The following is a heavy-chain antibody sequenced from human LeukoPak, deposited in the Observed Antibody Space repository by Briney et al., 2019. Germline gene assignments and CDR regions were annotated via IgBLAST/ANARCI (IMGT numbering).Heavy chain of an antibody. CDR1: GFTFNTYT. D-gene: IGHD1-26*01. CDR2: ISSSSSYI. V-gene: IGHV3-21*01. J-gene: IGHJ4*02. Sequence: GGSLRLSCAASGFTFNTYTMNWVRQAPGKGLEWVSSISSSSSYIYYADSVKGRFTISRDNAKNSLYLQMNSLRAEDTAVYYCARHSGSYAWGQGTLVTVSS. CDR3: ARHSGSYA.